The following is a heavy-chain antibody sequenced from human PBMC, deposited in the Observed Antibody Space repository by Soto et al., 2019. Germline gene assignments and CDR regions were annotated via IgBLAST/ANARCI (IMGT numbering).Heavy chain of an antibody. J-gene: IGHJ4*02. CDR2: INSDGSFT. D-gene: IGHD2-8*01. V-gene: IGHV3-74*01. Sequence: EVQLVESGGGLVQPGGSLRLSCVASGVTFISHWMHWVRQVPGKGPVWVSRINSDGSFTAYADSVKGRFTISRDNAKNTVYLQMNSLGAEDTALYYCVSAMVGTDYWDQGTLVTVSS. CDR3: VSAMVGTDY. CDR1: GVTFISHW.